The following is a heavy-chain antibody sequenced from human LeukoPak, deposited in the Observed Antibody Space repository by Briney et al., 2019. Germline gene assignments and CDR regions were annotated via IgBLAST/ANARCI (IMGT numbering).Heavy chain of an antibody. CDR1: GFTFSSYA. CDR3: AKESHYDSSGYFDY. V-gene: IGHV3-23*01. CDR2: ISGRGGST. J-gene: IGHJ4*02. D-gene: IGHD3-22*01. Sequence: GGSLRLPCAASGFTFSSYAMSWVRQAPGKGLEWVSAISGRGGSTYYADSVKGRFTFSRDNSKNTLYLQMNSLRAEDTAVYFCAKESHYDSSGYFDYWGQGTLVTVSS.